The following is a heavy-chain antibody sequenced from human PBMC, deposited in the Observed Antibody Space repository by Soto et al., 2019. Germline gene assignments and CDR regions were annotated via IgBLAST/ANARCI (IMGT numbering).Heavy chain of an antibody. V-gene: IGHV2-70*01. Sequence: SGPTLVNPTQTLTLTCTFSGFSLSTSGMCVSWIRQPPGKALEWLALIDWDDDKYYSTSLKTRLTISKDTSKNQVVLTMTNMDPVDTATYYCARFPRXTTVTSSPSYYYYGMDVWGQGTTVTVSS. CDR2: IDWDDDK. D-gene: IGHD4-17*01. CDR3: ARFPRXTTVTSSPSYYYYGMDV. J-gene: IGHJ6*02. CDR1: GFSLSTSGMC.